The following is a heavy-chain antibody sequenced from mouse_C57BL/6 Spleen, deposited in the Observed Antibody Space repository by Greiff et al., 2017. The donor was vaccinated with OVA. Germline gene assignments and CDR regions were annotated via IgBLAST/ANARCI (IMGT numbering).Heavy chain of an antibody. V-gene: IGHV14-3*01. CDR1: GFNIKNTY. CDR2: IDPANGNT. Sequence: EVQGVESVAELVRPGASVKLSCTASGFNIKNTYMHWVKQRPEQGLEWIGRIDPANGNTKYAPKFQGKATITADTSSNTAYLQLSSLTSEDTAIYYCARPYYYGSPWFAYWGQGTLVTVSA. D-gene: IGHD1-1*01. J-gene: IGHJ3*01. CDR3: ARPYYYGSPWFAY.